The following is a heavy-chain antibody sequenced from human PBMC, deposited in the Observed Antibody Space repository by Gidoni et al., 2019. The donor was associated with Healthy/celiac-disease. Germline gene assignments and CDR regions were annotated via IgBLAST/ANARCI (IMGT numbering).Heavy chain of an antibody. CDR2: IWSKAYGGTT. Sequence: EVQLVESGGGWVMPGRSLRLSWPASGSTFGDYAMSWFRQAPGKGLEWVGFIWSKAYGGTTEYAASVKGRFTISRDDSKSIAYLQMNSLKPEDTAVYYCYGSGSPYYYGMDVWGQGTTVTVSS. CDR3: YGSGSPYYYGMDV. J-gene: IGHJ6*02. V-gene: IGHV3-49*05. CDR1: GSTFGDYA. D-gene: IGHD3-10*01.